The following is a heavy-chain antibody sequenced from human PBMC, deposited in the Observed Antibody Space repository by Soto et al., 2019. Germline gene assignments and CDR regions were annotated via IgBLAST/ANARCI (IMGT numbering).Heavy chain of an antibody. V-gene: IGHV3-23*01. Sequence: GGSLRLSCAASGFTFSSYAMSWVRQAPGKGLEWVSAISGSGGSTYYADSVKGRFTISRDNSKNTLYLQMNSLRAEDTAVYYCAKGGLYCTNGVCYNYFDYWGQGTLVTVSS. D-gene: IGHD2-8*01. CDR2: ISGSGGST. J-gene: IGHJ4*02. CDR3: AKGGLYCTNGVCYNYFDY. CDR1: GFTFSSYA.